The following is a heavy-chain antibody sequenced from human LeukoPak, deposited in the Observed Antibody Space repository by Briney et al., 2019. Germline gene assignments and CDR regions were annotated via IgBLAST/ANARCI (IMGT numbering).Heavy chain of an antibody. CDR2: ITSRGGTT. CDR3: ARARPNYYGSDGHYYRRDGDH. CDR1: GFTFSIYA. Sequence: PGGSLRLSCEASGFTFSIYAMSWVRQTPGKGLQWVSAITSRGGTTYYADSVKGRFTISRDNSQNTLYLRMSSLRAEDTAIYYCARARPNYYGSDGHYYRRDGDHWGQGTLVTVSS. D-gene: IGHD3-22*01. J-gene: IGHJ5*02. V-gene: IGHV3-23*01.